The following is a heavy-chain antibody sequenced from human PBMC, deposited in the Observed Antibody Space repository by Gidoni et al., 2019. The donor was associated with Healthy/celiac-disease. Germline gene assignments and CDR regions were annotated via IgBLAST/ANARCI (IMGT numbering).Heavy chain of an antibody. J-gene: IGHJ4*02. CDR3: ARDSTLAARPFSFDY. D-gene: IGHD6-6*01. CDR2: ISSSSSYI. Sequence: EVQLVESGGGLVKPGGSLRLSCAASGFTFSSYSMNWVRQAPGKGLEWVSSISSSSSYIYYADSVKGRFTISRDNAKNSLYLQMNSLRAEDTAVYYCARDSTLAARPFSFDYWGQGTLVTVSS. CDR1: GFTFSSYS. V-gene: IGHV3-21*01.